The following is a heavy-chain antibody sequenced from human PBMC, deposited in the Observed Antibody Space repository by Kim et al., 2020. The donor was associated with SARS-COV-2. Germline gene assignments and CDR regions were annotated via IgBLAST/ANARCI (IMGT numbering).Heavy chain of an antibody. J-gene: IGHJ6*02. CDR2: IYYSGST. D-gene: IGHD2-2*03. Sequence: SETLSLTCTVSGGSISSYYWSWIRQPPGKGLEWIGYIYYSGSTNYNPSLKSRVTISVDTSKNQFSLKLSSVTAADTAVYYCARLDMSYYYYYGMDVWGQGTTVTVSS. V-gene: IGHV4-59*01. CDR1: GGSISSYY. CDR3: ARLDMSYYYYYGMDV.